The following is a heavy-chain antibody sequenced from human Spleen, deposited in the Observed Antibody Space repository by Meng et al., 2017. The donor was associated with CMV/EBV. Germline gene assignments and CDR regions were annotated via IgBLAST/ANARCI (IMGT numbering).Heavy chain of an antibody. CDR3: ARVILNSNVMMIASNY. CDR2: ISDDGSIK. Sequence: GGSLRLSCATSGFTFSYYAFHWVRQAPGKGLEWVAVISDDGSIKYYTDAVKGRFTISRDTSKNTLNLQMNSLRAEDTGVYYCARVILNSNVMMIASNYWGQGTLVTVSS. J-gene: IGHJ4*02. D-gene: IGHD2-21*01. V-gene: IGHV3-30*04. CDR1: GFTFSYYA.